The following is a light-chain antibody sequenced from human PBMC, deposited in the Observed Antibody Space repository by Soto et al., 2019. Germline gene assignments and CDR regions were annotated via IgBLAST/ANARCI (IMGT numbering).Light chain of an antibody. Sequence: DIQMIQSPSTLSASVGDRVVITCRASQSLGVWLAWYQQKPGKAPHPLIYDAYSSSSGVPSRFFGGGSGTEFTLTIRSLQPDDFATYYCQQYATFSRTFGQGTKVEMK. CDR1: QSLGVW. CDR3: QQYATFSRT. CDR2: DAY. V-gene: IGKV1-5*01. J-gene: IGKJ1*01.